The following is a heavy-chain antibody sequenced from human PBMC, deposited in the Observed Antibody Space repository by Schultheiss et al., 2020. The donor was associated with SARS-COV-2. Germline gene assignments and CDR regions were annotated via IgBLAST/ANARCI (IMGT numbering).Heavy chain of an antibody. Sequence: SETLSLTCAVYGGSFSGYYWSWIRQPPGKGLEWIGEINHSGSTNYNPSLKSRVTISVDTSKNQFSLKLSSVTAADTAVYYCAREDYYYYYNMDVWGKGTTVTVSS. CDR3: AREDYYYYYNMDV. CDR1: GGSFSGYY. V-gene: IGHV4-34*01. CDR2: INHSGST. J-gene: IGHJ6*03.